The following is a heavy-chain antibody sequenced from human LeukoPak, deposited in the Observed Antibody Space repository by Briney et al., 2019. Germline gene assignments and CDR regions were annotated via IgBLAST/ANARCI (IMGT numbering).Heavy chain of an antibody. D-gene: IGHD5-18*01. CDR2: IYYSGST. V-gene: IGHV4-31*03. J-gene: IGHJ4*02. Sequence: SRTLSLTCTVSGGSISSGGYYWSWIRQHPGKGLEWIEYIYYSGSTYYNPSLKSRVTISVDTSKNQFSLKLSSVTAADTAVYYCARDHGYSYGPPPGFFDYWGQGTLVTVSS. CDR1: GGSISSGGYY. CDR3: ARDHGYSYGPPPGFFDY.